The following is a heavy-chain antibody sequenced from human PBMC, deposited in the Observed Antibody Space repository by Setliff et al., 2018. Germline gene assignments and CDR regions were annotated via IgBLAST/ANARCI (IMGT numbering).Heavy chain of an antibody. CDR2: IHYSGDS. CDR3: ARQPSSGAYYNPRPYYFDY. Sequence: SETLSLTCTVSGGSISSYYWSWIRQPPGKGLEWIGYIHYSGDSNYNPSLKSRVTMSADTSNNQFSLNLRSVTAADTAVYFCARQPSSGAYYNPRPYYFDYWGQGTLVTVSS. J-gene: IGHJ4*02. CDR1: GGSISSYY. D-gene: IGHD3-10*01. V-gene: IGHV4-59*08.